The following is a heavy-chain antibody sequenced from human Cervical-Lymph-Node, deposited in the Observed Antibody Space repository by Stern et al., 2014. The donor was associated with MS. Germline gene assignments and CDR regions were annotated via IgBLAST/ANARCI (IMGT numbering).Heavy chain of an antibody. CDR1: GYTFTSYW. J-gene: IGHJ4*02. CDR2: IFPGGSDI. CDR3: ARQRYFDY. V-gene: IGHV5-51*01. Sequence: EMQLVESGPEVKRPGESLKISCQASGYTFTSYWIGWVRQMPGKGLEGIAIIFPGGSDIRYSPSFQGQVTISADKSSSTAYLQWNNLKASDTAIYYCARQRYFDYWGQGTLVTVSS.